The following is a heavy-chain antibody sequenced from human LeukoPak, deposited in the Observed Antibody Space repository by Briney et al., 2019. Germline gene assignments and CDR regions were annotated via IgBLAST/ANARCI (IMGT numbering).Heavy chain of an antibody. J-gene: IGHJ3*02. V-gene: IGHV4-4*07. CDR3: ARRLAAAGAFDI. CDR2: IYTSGST. CDR1: GGSISSCY. D-gene: IGHD6-13*01. Sequence: SETLSLTCTVSGGSISSCYWSWIRQPAGKGLEWIGRIYTSGSTNYNPSLKSRVTMSVDTSKNQFSLKLSSVTAADTAVYYFARRLAAAGAFDIWGQGTMVTVSS.